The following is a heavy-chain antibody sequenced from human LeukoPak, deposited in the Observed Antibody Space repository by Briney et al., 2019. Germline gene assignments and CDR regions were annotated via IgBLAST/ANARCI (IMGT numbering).Heavy chain of an antibody. Sequence: SETLSLTCAVYGGSFSGYYWSWIRQPPGKGLEWIREINHSGSTNYNPSLKSRVTISVDTSKNQFSLKLSSVTAADTAVYYCARDLYYYGSGSLYWGQGTLVTVSS. V-gene: IGHV4-34*01. D-gene: IGHD3-10*01. J-gene: IGHJ4*02. CDR1: GGSFSGYY. CDR2: INHSGST. CDR3: ARDLYYYGSGSLY.